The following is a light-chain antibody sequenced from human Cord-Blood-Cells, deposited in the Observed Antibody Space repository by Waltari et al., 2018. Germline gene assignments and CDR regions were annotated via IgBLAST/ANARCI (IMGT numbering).Light chain of an antibody. V-gene: IGLV2-14*01. Sequence: QSALTQPASMSGSPGQSITNSCTGTSSDVGGFNYVSWYQQHPGKAPKLMIYDVSKRPSGVSNRFSGSKSGNTASLTISGLQAEDEADYYCSSYTSSSTWVFGGGTKLTVL. J-gene: IGLJ2*01. CDR1: SSDVGGFNY. CDR3: SSYTSSSTWV. CDR2: DVS.